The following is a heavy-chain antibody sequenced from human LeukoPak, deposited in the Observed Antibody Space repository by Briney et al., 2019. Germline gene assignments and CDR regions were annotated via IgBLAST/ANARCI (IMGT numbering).Heavy chain of an antibody. CDR3: ARGTVGIAVAGTYYYYGMDV. Sequence: ASVKVSCKASGYTFTSYDINSVRQATGQGLEWMGWMNPNSGNTGYAQKFQGRVTMTRNTSISTAYMELSSLRSEDTAVYYCARGTVGIAVAGTYYYYGMDVWGQGTTVTVSS. J-gene: IGHJ6*02. CDR1: GYTFTSYD. V-gene: IGHV1-8*01. CDR2: MNPNSGNT. D-gene: IGHD6-19*01.